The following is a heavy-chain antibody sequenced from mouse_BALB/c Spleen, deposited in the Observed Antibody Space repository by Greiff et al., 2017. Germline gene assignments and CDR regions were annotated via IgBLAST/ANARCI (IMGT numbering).Heavy chain of an antibody. D-gene: IGHD2-10*02. CDR1: GFDFSRYW. J-gene: IGHJ4*01. CDR2: INPDSSTI. CDR3: ARQEYGNLYAMDY. V-gene: IGHV4-1*02. Sequence: EVQLQQSGGGLVQPGGSLKLSCAASGFDFSRYWMSWVRQAPGKGLEWIGEINPDSSTINYTPSLKDKFIISRDNAKNTLYLQMSKVRSEDTALYYCARQEYGNLYAMDYWGQGTSVTVSS.